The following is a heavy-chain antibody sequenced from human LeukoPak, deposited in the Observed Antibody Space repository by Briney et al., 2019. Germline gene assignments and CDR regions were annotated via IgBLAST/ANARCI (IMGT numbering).Heavy chain of an antibody. CDR2: IYYSGST. J-gene: IGHJ4*02. CDR1: GGSISSGGYS. V-gene: IGHV4-30-4*07. CDR3: ARVGIAAR. Sequence: SETLSLTCAVSGGSISSGGYSWSWIRQPPGKGLEWIGYIYYSGSTYYNLSLKSRVTISVDTSKNQFSLKLSSVTAADTAVYYCARVGIAARWGQGTLVTVSS. D-gene: IGHD6-13*01.